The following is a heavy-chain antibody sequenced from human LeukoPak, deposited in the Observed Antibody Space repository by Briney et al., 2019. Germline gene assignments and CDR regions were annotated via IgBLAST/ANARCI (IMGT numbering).Heavy chain of an antibody. Sequence: ASVKVSCKASVYTFTGYYMHWVRQAPGQGLEWMGWINPNSGGTNYAQKCQSRVAMTRDTSISTAYMELSRLRADDTAVYYCARDTYYYGSGSYYISARVKSAFDFWGQGTLVTVSS. D-gene: IGHD3-10*01. CDR2: INPNSGGT. CDR3: ARDTYYYGSGSYYISARVKSAFDF. J-gene: IGHJ4*02. CDR1: VYTFTGYY. V-gene: IGHV1-2*02.